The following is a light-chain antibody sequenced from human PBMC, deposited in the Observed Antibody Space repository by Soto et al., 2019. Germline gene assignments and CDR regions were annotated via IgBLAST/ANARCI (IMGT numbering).Light chain of an antibody. CDR1: SSDIGAYIF. CDR2: DIA. V-gene: IGLV2-14*03. Sequence: QSALTQPASVSGSPGQSITLSCTGTSSDIGAYIFVSWYQQHPGKAPKLIIYDIANRPSGVSYRCAGSKSANTASLTISGLQADDEADYYCVSFTSKKSYVFGTGTKVTVL. CDR3: VSFTSKKSYV. J-gene: IGLJ1*01.